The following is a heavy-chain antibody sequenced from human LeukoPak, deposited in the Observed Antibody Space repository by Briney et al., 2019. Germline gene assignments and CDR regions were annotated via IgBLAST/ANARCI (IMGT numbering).Heavy chain of an antibody. D-gene: IGHD2-2*01. CDR1: GGSISSYY. J-gene: IGHJ4*02. V-gene: IGHV4-59*12. Sequence: PSETLSLTCTVSGGSISSYYWSWIRQPPGKGLEWIGYIYYSGSTNYNPSLKSRVTISVDTSKNQFSLKLTSVTAADTAVYYCARGPLTVPAAMIDFDYWGQGTLVTVSS. CDR3: ARGPLTVPAAMIDFDY. CDR2: IYYSGST.